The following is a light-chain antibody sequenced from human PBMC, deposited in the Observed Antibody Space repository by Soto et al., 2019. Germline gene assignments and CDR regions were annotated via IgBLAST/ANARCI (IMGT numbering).Light chain of an antibody. CDR1: SSDIGTYNL. J-gene: IGLJ1*01. CDR3: CSYAGSSTLYV. CDR2: EVN. Sequence: QSVLTQPVSVSGSPGQSITISCTGTSSDIGTYNLVSWYQQHPGKAPKLMIYEVNKRPSGVSDRFSGSKSGNTASLTISGLQAEDEADYYCCSYAGSSTLYVFGTGTKDT. V-gene: IGLV2-23*02.